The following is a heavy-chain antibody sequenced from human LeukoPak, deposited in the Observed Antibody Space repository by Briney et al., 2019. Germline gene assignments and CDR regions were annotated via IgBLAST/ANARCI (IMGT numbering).Heavy chain of an antibody. D-gene: IGHD5-18*01. V-gene: IGHV4-59*08. CDR2: IYYSGST. CDR1: GDSISSYY. J-gene: IGHJ4*02. CDR3: ARHGGYSYGSVDY. Sequence: SETLSLTCTVSGDSISSYYWSWIRQPPGKGLEWIGYIYYSGSTNYNPSLKSRVTISVDTSKNQFSLKLSSVTAADTAVYYCARHGGYSYGSVDYWGQGTLVTVSS.